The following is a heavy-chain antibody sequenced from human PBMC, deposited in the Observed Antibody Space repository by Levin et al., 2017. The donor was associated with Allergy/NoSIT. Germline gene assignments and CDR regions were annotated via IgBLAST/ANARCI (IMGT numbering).Heavy chain of an antibody. CDR1: GGSITNYY. Sequence: LSQTLSLTCTVSGGSITNYYWSWIRQPPGKGLEWIGYIYYSGSTNYNPSLESRVTISVDTSKSQFSLKLSSLTAADTAVYYCARAASWYSSLGYWGQGALVTISS. CDR3: ARAASWYSSLGY. J-gene: IGHJ4*02. CDR2: IYYSGST. V-gene: IGHV4-59*01. D-gene: IGHD6-13*01.